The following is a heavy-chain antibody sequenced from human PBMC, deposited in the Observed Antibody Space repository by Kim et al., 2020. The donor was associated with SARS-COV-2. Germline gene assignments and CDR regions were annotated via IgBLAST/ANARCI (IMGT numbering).Heavy chain of an antibody. J-gene: IGHJ4*02. CDR3: VKDHKDYCSGGTCQHPLDY. CDR1: DFTFGDYA. CDR2: ISGDGVAT. Sequence: GGSLRLSCVASDFTFGDYAMHWVREAPGKGLEWVSVISGDGVATFYADSVKGRFTISRDNSRNSLFLQMSNLRTDDTALYYCVKDHKDYCSGGTCQHPLDYWGQGTLVTVSS. V-gene: IGHV3-43*02. D-gene: IGHD2-15*01.